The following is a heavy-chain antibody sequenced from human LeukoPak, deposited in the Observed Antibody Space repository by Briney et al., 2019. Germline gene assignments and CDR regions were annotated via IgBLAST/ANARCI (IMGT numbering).Heavy chain of an antibody. D-gene: IGHD1-26*01. V-gene: IGHV3-23*01. CDR3: ARGIPGPGKDADFDY. CDR2: IGRSGVNT. Sequence: GGSLRLSCAASGFTFSSYAMSWVRQAPGKGLEWVSTIGRSGVNTYYADSMKGRFTISRDTSKNTLSLPMNSLRAEDTAVYYCARGIPGPGKDADFDYWGQGTLVTVSS. J-gene: IGHJ4*02. CDR1: GFTFSSYA.